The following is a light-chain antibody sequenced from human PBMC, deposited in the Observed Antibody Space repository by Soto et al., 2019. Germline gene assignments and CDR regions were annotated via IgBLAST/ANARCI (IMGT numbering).Light chain of an antibody. CDR1: QSISSY. J-gene: IGKJ2*02. V-gene: IGKV1-39*01. Sequence: DIQMTQSPSSLSASVGDRVTITCRASQSISSYLNWYQQRPGKAPNLLIYAASNLQSGVPSRFSGSGSGTDFTLTISSLHPEDFATYYCQESYSSPPCTFGQGTKLEIK. CDR2: AAS. CDR3: QESYSSPPCT.